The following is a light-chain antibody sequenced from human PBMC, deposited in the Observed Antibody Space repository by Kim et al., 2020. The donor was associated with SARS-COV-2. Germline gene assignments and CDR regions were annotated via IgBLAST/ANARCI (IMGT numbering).Light chain of an antibody. CDR3: AAWDDSLSVLL. V-gene: IGLV1-47*01. Sequence: GKRVTISCYGSSSNIGTSYLYWYQQRPGTAPKLLIYRNNQRPSGVPDRFSGSKSGTSASLAISGLRSEDEADYYCAAWDDSLSVLLFGGGTKVTVL. CDR2: RNN. CDR1: SSNIGTSY. J-gene: IGLJ2*01.